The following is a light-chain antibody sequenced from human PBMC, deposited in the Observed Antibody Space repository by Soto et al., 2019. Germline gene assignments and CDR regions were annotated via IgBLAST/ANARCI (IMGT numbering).Light chain of an antibody. CDR1: ISNIGSNT. Sequence: QSVMTQPPSASGTPGQRVTISCSGSISNIGSNTVNWYQQLPGTAPRLLIYNDDRRPSGVPDRFSGSKSGTSASLAISGLQPEDEADYHCAVWDDSLGGFVAFGGGTKVTVL. CDR3: AVWDDSLGGFVA. V-gene: IGLV1-44*01. J-gene: IGLJ2*01. CDR2: NDD.